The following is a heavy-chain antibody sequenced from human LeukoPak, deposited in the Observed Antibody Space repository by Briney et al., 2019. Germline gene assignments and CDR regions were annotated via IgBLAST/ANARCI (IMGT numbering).Heavy chain of an antibody. Sequence: SETLSLTCTVSGGSISSSSYYWGWIRQPPGKGLEWIGSIYYSGSTYYNPSLKSRVTISVDTSKNQFSLKLSSVTAADTAVYYCARHSRWLPNPDAFDIWGQGTMVTVSS. J-gene: IGHJ3*02. CDR3: ARHSRWLPNPDAFDI. V-gene: IGHV4-39*01. D-gene: IGHD5-24*01. CDR2: IYYSGST. CDR1: GGSISSSSYY.